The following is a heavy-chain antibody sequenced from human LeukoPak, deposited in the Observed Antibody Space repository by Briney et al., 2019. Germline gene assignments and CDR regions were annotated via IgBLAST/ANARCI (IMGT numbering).Heavy chain of an antibody. Sequence: GGSLRLSCAASGFTFSDYYMSWIRQAPGKGLGWVSYISSIGSTIYYADSVKGRFTIARDNAKNSLYLQMNSLRAEDTAVYYCARDPPLYGSGSYYNGLFDYWGKGTLVTVSS. D-gene: IGHD3-10*01. CDR2: ISSIGSTI. CDR1: GFTFSDYY. V-gene: IGHV3-11*01. CDR3: ARDPPLYGSGSYYNGLFDY. J-gene: IGHJ4*02.